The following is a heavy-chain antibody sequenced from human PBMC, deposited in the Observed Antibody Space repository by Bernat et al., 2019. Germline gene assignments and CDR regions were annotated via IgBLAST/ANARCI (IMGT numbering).Heavy chain of an antibody. D-gene: IGHD3-22*01. J-gene: IGHJ3*02. CDR2: IDWDDDK. Sequence: QVTLRESGPALVKPTQTLTLTCTFSGFSLSTSGMCVSWIRQPPGKALEWLARIDWDDDKYYSTSLKTRLAISKDTSKNQVVLTMTNMDPVDTAKYYCASSLVVTNAFDIWGQGTMVTVSS. CDR1: GFSLSTSGMC. V-gene: IGHV2-70*15. CDR3: ASSLVVTNAFDI.